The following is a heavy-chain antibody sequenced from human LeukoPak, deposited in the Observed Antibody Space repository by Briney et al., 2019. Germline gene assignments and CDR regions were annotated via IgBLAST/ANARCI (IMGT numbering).Heavy chain of an antibody. V-gene: IGHV4-30-4*01. CDR2: IYYSGST. Sequence: SETLSLTCTVSGGSISSGDYYWSWIRQPPGKGLEWIGYIYYSGSTYYNPSLKSRVTISVDTSKNQFSLNLSSVTAADTAVYYCATVPRDSSGYYYGHDAFDIWGQGTMVTVSS. CDR3: ATVPRDSSGYYYGHDAFDI. D-gene: IGHD3-22*01. J-gene: IGHJ3*02. CDR1: GGSISSGDYY.